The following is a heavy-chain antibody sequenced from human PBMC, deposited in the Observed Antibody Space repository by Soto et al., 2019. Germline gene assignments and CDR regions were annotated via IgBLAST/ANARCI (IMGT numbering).Heavy chain of an antibody. CDR2: IYYSGST. CDR1: GSSISSYY. D-gene: IGHD3-22*01. V-gene: IGHV4-59*01. CDR3: ARGVRYYDSSGYLPAGHYYYYGMDV. J-gene: IGHJ6*02. Sequence: PSETLSLTCTVSGSSISSYYWSWIRQPPGKGLEWIGYIYYSGSTNYNPSLKSRVTISVDTSKDQFSLKLSSVTAADTAVYYCARGVRYYDSSGYLPAGHYYYYGMDVWGQGTTVPVS.